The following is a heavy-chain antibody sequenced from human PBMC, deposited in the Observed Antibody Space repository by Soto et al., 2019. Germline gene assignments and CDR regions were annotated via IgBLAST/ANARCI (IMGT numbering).Heavy chain of an antibody. CDR3: ARDLVVVPAAHYFDY. CDR2: IKQDGSEK. J-gene: IGHJ4*02. V-gene: IGHV3-7*01. D-gene: IGHD2-2*01. Sequence: GGSLRLSCAASGFTFSSYWMSWVRQAPGKGLEWVANIKQDGSEKYYVDSVKGRFTISRDNAKNSLYLQMNSLRAEDTAVYYGARDLVVVPAAHYFDYWGQGTLVTVSS. CDR1: GFTFSSYW.